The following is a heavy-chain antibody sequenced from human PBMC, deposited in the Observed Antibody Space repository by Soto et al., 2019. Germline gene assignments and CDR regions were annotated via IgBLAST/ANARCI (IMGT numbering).Heavy chain of an antibody. Sequence: QVQLVQSGAEVKKPGSSVKVSCKASGGTFSSYAISWVRQAPGQGLEWMGGIIPIFGTANYAQKFQGRVTITADKSTSTAYMELSSLRSEDTAVYYCARVARLYYNSSGYYPTWFDPWGQGTLVTVSS. V-gene: IGHV1-69*06. J-gene: IGHJ5*02. CDR2: IIPIFGTA. D-gene: IGHD3-22*01. CDR3: ARVARLYYNSSGYYPTWFDP. CDR1: GGTFSSYA.